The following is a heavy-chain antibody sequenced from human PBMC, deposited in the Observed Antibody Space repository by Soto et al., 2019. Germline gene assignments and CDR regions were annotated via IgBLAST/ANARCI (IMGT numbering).Heavy chain of an antibody. D-gene: IGHD1-26*01. CDR2: ISYEGGNK. Sequence: QVQLVESGGGVVQPGRSLRLSCAASGFTFSNYGIHWVRQAPGKGLEWVAVISYEGGNKYYADSVKGRFTISRDNSKNTVYLQMDSLRPEDTAVYYCAKGGTVGASSYFDYWGQGTLVTVSS. CDR1: GFTFSNYG. J-gene: IGHJ4*02. V-gene: IGHV3-30*18. CDR3: AKGGTVGASSYFDY.